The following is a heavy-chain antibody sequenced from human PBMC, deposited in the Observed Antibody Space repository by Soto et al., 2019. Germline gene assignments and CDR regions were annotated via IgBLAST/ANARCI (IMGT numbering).Heavy chain of an antibody. CDR3: ARQGFGPLHGLVDV. CDR2: IYNSATT. J-gene: IGHJ6*02. V-gene: IGHV4-31*03. D-gene: IGHD3-10*01. CDR1: GGSISTGGYY. Sequence: PSETLSLTCTVSGGSISTGGYYWSWIRQHPGKGLEWIGYIYNSATTYYNPSLKSRVTISVDTSKNQFSLKLSSVTVADTAVYYCARQGFGPLHGLVDVWGQGTTVTVSS.